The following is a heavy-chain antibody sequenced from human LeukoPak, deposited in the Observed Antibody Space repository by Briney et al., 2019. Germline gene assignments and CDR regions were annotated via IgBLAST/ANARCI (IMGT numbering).Heavy chain of an antibody. J-gene: IGHJ4*02. D-gene: IGHD2-2*01. CDR3: ARRYCSSTSCPIDY. CDR2: ISNSGST. Sequence: PSETLSLTCNVSGDSISSSSYYWGWIRQPPGKGLEWMGSISNSGSTYYSPSLKSRVTISVDTSKNQFSLNLSSVTAADTAVYSCARRYCSSTSCPIDYWGQGTLVTVSS. CDR1: GDSISSSSYY. V-gene: IGHV4-39*07.